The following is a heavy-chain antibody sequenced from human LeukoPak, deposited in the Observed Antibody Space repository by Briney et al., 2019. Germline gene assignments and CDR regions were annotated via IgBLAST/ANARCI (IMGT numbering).Heavy chain of an antibody. J-gene: IGHJ5*02. D-gene: IGHD4-17*01. CDR1: GGTFNNSA. CDR3: ARDVHGDYGSGWFDP. CDR2: IMPLFGTA. V-gene: IGHV1-69*05. Sequence: ASVKVSCKTSGGTFNNSAISWVRQAPGQGLEWLGGIMPLFGTAGYAQKFQGRVTITKDESTRTVYLELASLTSDDTAVYYCARDVHGDYGSGWFDPWGQGTLVSVSS.